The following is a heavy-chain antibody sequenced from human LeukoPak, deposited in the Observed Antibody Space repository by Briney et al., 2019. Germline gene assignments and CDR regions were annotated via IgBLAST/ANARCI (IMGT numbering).Heavy chain of an antibody. CDR3: ARSQDGSGSYFYYFYIDV. Sequence: PGGSLRLSCAASGFTVSSNYMSWVRQAPGKGLEWGSIFYRGGSTYYADSVKGRFTVSRDNSKNILYLQMNSLRAEDTAVYYCARSQDGSGSYFYYFYIDVWGKGTTVSISS. V-gene: IGHV3-66*01. J-gene: IGHJ6*03. D-gene: IGHD3-10*01. CDR2: FYRGGST. CDR1: GFTVSSNY.